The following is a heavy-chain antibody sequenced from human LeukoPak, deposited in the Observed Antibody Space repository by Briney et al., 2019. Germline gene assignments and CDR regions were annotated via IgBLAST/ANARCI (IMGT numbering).Heavy chain of an antibody. V-gene: IGHV3-48*03. D-gene: IGHD2-15*01. CDR2: ISTGGRTI. Sequence: GGSLRLSCAASGFRLSAFEMNWVRQAPGKGLEWISHISTGGRTIYYADSVKGRFTISRDNAKNSLYLQMNSLRGEDTGVYYCARGSGYVLDYWTQGTLVTVSS. CDR1: GFRLSAFE. J-gene: IGHJ4*02. CDR3: ARGSGYVLDY.